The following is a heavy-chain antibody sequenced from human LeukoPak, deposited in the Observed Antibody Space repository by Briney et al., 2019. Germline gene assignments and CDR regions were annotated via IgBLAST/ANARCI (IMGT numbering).Heavy chain of an antibody. CDR3: ATGVWYCSSTSCRDAFDI. V-gene: IGHV1-18*01. CDR1: GYTFTSYG. J-gene: IGHJ3*02. CDR2: ISAYNGNT. D-gene: IGHD2-2*01. Sequence: GASVKVSCKASGYTFTSYGISWVRQAPGQGLEWLGWISAYNGNTNCAQKLQGRVTMTTDTSTSTAYMELRSLRSDDTAVYYCATGVWYCSSTSCRDAFDIWGQGTMVTVSS.